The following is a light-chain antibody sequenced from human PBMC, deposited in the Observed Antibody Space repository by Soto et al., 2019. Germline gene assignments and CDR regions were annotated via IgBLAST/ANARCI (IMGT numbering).Light chain of an antibody. CDR2: SAS. CDR1: QTIINY. V-gene: IGKV1-39*01. CDR3: QQSYTTPHT. Sequence: DIPMTQSPSSLSASVGDRVTITCRASQTIINYLHWYQQKPEKAPKLLIYSASSLRNGVPSRFSGSGSGTDFTLTISSLQPEDFATYYCQQSYTTPHTFGQGTRLEIK. J-gene: IGKJ2*01.